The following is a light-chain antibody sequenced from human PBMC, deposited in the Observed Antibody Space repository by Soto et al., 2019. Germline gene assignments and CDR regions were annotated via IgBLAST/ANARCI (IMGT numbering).Light chain of an antibody. Sequence: DIVMTQSPDSLAVSLGERATINCKSSQNVLYSSNNNNYLAWYQQKPGQPPKLLIYWASTWESGVPERFSGSGSGTDFTLTISSLQAEDVAVYYCQQYYSAPPTFGQGTKVEIK. CDR3: QQYYSAPPT. J-gene: IGKJ1*01. V-gene: IGKV4-1*01. CDR2: WAS. CDR1: QNVLYSSNNNNY.